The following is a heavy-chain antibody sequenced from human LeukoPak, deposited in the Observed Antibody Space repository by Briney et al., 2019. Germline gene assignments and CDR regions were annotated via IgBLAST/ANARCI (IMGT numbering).Heavy chain of an antibody. J-gene: IGHJ3*01. Sequence: GGSLRLSCEASGFTSSGYDMSWVRQAPGKGLEWVSSINAFGARTYYADSVNGRFTISRDNSKNTLYLQMNSLRAEDTALYYCAKDSGGLRLDAFDLWGQGTMVTVSS. CDR3: AKDSGGLRLDAFDL. CDR1: GFTSSGYD. D-gene: IGHD3/OR15-3a*01. CDR2: INAFGART. V-gene: IGHV3-23*01.